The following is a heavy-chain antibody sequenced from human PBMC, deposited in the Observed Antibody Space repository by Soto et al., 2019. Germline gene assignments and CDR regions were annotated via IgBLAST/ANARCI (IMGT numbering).Heavy chain of an antibody. CDR1: GYTFTSYA. CDR3: ARGFMVLSDYVWGSYSDWFDP. CDR2: INAGNGNT. D-gene: IGHD3-16*01. V-gene: IGHV1-3*01. J-gene: IGHJ5*02. Sequence: ASVKVSCKASGYTFTSYAMHWVRQAPGQRLEWMGWINAGNGNTKYSQKFQGRVTITRDTSASTAYMELSSLRSEDTAVYYCARGFMVLSDYVWGSYSDWFDPWGQGTLVTVSS.